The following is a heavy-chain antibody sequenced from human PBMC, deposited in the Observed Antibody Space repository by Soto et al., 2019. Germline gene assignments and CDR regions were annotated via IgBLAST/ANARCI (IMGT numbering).Heavy chain of an antibody. V-gene: IGHV3-33*01. CDR3: ARDGTIFGVVEIDY. CDR2: IWYDGSNK. Sequence: QVQLVESGGGVVQPGRSLRLSCAASGFTFSSYGMHWVRQAPGKGLEWVAVIWYDGSNKYYADSVKGRFTISRDNSKNTLDLQMNSLRAEDTAVYYCARDGTIFGVVEIDYWGQGTLVTVSS. D-gene: IGHD3-3*01. J-gene: IGHJ4*02. CDR1: GFTFSSYG.